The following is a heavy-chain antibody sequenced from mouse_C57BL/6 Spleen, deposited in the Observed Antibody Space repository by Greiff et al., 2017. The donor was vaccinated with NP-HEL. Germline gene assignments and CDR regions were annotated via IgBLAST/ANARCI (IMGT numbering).Heavy chain of an antibody. CDR2: ISDGGSYT. CDR3: AREDGSSYVDFDY. Sequence: EVQLVESGGGLVKPGGSLKLSCAASGFTFSSYAMSWVRQTPEKRLEWVATISDGGSYTYYPDNVKGRFTISRDNAKNNLYLQMSHLKSEDTAMYDCAREDGSSYVDFDYWGQGTTLTVSS. V-gene: IGHV5-4*01. CDR1: GFTFSSYA. D-gene: IGHD1-1*01. J-gene: IGHJ2*01.